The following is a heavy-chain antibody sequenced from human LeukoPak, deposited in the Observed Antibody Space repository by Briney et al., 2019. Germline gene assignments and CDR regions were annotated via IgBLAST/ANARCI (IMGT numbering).Heavy chain of an antibody. J-gene: IGHJ4*02. CDR3: AGGRDRSSLYFDS. D-gene: IGHD5-24*01. CDR2: LNWNGGST. V-gene: IGHV3-20*04. Sequence: GGSLRLSCAASGFTFDDYGMSWVRQAPGKGLEWVSGLNWNGGSTGYADSVKGRFTISRDNAKNSLYLQMNSLRAEDTAVYYCAGGRDRSSLYFDSWGQGTLVTVSS. CDR1: GFTFDDYG.